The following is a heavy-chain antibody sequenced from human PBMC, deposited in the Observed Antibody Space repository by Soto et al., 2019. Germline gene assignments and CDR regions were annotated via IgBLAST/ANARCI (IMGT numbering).Heavy chain of an antibody. CDR1: GYTFTTYG. Sequence: ASVKVSCKASGYTFTTYGISWVRQAPGQGLEWMGWVSGYNGNTKYAQKFQGRVTMTRNTSISTAYMELSSLRSEDTAVYYCARGIRLDYDILTGYYVFHNWFDPWGQGTLVTVSS. CDR2: VSGYNGNT. D-gene: IGHD3-9*01. J-gene: IGHJ5*02. CDR3: ARGIRLDYDILTGYYVFHNWFDP. V-gene: IGHV1-18*01.